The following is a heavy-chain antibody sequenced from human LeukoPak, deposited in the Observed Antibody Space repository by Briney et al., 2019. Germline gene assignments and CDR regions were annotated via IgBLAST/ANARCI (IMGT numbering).Heavy chain of an antibody. D-gene: IGHD6-19*01. J-gene: IGHJ6*02. CDR3: ARDLYGSGWYFVAPGMDV. Sequence: GGSLRLSCAASGFTFSSYWMHWVRQAPGKGLVWVSRINTDGSSTSYADSVEGRFTISRDNAKNTLYLQMNSLRAEDTAVYYCARDLYGSGWYFVAPGMDVWGQGTTVTVSS. CDR1: GFTFSSYW. V-gene: IGHV3-74*01. CDR2: INTDGSST.